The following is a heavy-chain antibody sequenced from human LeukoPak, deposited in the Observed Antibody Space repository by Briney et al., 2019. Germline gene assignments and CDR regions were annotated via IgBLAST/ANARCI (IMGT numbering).Heavy chain of an antibody. CDR3: ARTFNYYDSSGCFDY. CDR1: GYSISSGYY. J-gene: IGHJ4*02. Sequence: SETLSLTCTVSGYSISSGYYWGWIRQPPGKGLEWIGSIYHSGSTYYNPSLKSRVTISVDTSKNQFSLKLSSVTAADTAVYYCARTFNYYDSSGCFDYWGQGTLVTASS. CDR2: IYHSGST. D-gene: IGHD3-22*01. V-gene: IGHV4-38-2*02.